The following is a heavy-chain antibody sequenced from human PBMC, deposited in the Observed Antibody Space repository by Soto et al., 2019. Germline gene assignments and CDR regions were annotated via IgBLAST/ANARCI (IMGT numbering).Heavy chain of an antibody. CDR3: ASNYAYAEGYYYYGIDV. CDR2: VNSDGSTT. D-gene: IGHD3-16*01. CDR1: GFTFSNYW. J-gene: IGHJ6*04. V-gene: IGHV3-74*01. Sequence: PGGSLRLSCAASGFTFSNYWMHWVRQAPGKGLVWVSRVNSDGSTTNYADSVKGRFTISRDNAKNTLHLQMNSLGAEDTAVYYCASNYAYAEGYYYYGIDVCGKGPTVTVSS.